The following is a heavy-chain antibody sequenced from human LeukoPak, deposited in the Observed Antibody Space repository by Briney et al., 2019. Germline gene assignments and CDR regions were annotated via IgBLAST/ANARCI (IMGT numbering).Heavy chain of an antibody. CDR1: GGSISSYY. V-gene: IGHV4-59*01. CDR2: IYYSGST. J-gene: IGHJ6*03. CDR3: ARAVTGTDYYYYYMDV. D-gene: IGHD1-7*01. Sequence: PSETLSLTCTVSGGSISSYYWSWIRQPPGKGLEWIGYIYYSGSTNYNPSLKSRVTISVDTSKNQFSLKLSSVTAADTAVYYCARAVTGTDYYYYYMDVWGKGTTVTVSS.